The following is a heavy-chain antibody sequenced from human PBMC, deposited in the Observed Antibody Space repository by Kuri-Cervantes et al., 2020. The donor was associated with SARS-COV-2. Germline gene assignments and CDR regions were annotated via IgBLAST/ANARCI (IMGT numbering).Heavy chain of an antibody. Sequence: GESLKISCAASGFTFSDYYMSWIRQAPGKGLEWVSVIYSCGSTYYADSVKGRFTISRDNSKNTLYLQMNSLRAEDTAVYYCATTNRLGYCTNGVCYRYYYGMDVWGQGTTVTVSS. J-gene: IGHJ6*02. CDR3: ATTNRLGYCTNGVCYRYYYGMDV. V-gene: IGHV3-66*01. D-gene: IGHD2-8*01. CDR1: GFTFSDYY. CDR2: IYSCGST.